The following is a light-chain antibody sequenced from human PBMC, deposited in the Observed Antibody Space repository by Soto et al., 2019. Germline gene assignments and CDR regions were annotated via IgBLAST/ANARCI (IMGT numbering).Light chain of an antibody. Sequence: QSVLTQPPSASGTPGQRVTISCSGSSSNIGSNTVNWYQQLPGTPPKLLIYTNNHRPSGVPDRFSGSKSGTSAYLAISGLQSEDEAEYYCASWVDSLNGYVFGTGTKLTVL. CDR1: SSNIGSNT. J-gene: IGLJ1*01. CDR3: ASWVDSLNGYV. CDR2: TNN. V-gene: IGLV1-44*01.